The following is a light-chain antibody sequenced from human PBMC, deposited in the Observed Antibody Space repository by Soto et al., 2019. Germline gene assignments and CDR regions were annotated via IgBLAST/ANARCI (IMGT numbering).Light chain of an antibody. V-gene: IGKV3-15*01. CDR2: GAS. Sequence: EILMTQSPATLYVSPVEIATLSCRAIQTVTGALAWYQQKPGHAPMLLISGASTWASGIPDRFSGSGSGTDFTRTLSSLESEDFAVYYCQQYNDWPPYTFGQGTKVEIK. CDR3: QQYNDWPPYT. J-gene: IGKJ2*01. CDR1: QTVTGA.